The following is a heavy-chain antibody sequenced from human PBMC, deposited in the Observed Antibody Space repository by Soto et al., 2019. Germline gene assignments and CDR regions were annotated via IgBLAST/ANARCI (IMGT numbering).Heavy chain of an antibody. CDR2: ISPDGSEK. CDR3: SRSLDY. V-gene: IGHV3-7*01. J-gene: IGHJ4*02. Sequence: PGGSLRLSCAASGFTFSSFWMDWVRQAPGKGLEWVANISPDGSEKHYVDSVKGRFTISRDNAKNSLYLQMSSLTAEDSALYYCSRSLDYWGQGTRVTVSS. CDR1: GFTFSSFW.